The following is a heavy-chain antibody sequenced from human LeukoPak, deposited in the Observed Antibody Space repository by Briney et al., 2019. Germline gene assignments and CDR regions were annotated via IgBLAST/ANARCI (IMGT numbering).Heavy chain of an antibody. Sequence: PSETLSLTCTVSGGSISSYYWGWIRQPPGKGLEWIGTIYYSGSTYYNPSLKSRVTISVDSSKNQFSLNLNSVTAADTAVYYCARLLFSAAGLFDYWGQGTLVTVSS. D-gene: IGHD6-13*01. V-gene: IGHV4-39*01. CDR2: IYYSGST. CDR3: ARLLFSAAGLFDY. CDR1: GGSISSYY. J-gene: IGHJ4*02.